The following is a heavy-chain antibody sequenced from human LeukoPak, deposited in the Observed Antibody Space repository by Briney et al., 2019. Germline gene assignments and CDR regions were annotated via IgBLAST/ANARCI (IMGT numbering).Heavy chain of an antibody. J-gene: IGHJ4*02. CDR2: INPSGGST. CDR3: ARDNNYYGSGSYHDY. V-gene: IGHV1-46*01. D-gene: IGHD3-10*01. CDR1: GYTFTSYY. Sequence: ASVKVSCKASGYTFTSYYMHWVRQAPGQGLEWMGIINPSGGSTSYAQKFQGRVTMTRDMSTSTVYMELSSLRFEDTAVYYCARDNNYYGSGSYHDYWGQGTLVTVSS.